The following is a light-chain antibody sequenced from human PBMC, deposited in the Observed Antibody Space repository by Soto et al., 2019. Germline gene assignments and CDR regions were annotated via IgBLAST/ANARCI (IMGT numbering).Light chain of an antibody. Sequence: QSVLTQPASVSGSPGQSITIFCTGTSSDVGGYNYVSWYQQHPGKAPKLMIYDVSNRPSGVSNRFSGAKSGNTASLTISGLQAEDEADYYCSSYTSSSTLYVFGTGTKATVL. CDR1: SSDVGGYNY. CDR3: SSYTSSSTLYV. CDR2: DVS. J-gene: IGLJ1*01. V-gene: IGLV2-14*01.